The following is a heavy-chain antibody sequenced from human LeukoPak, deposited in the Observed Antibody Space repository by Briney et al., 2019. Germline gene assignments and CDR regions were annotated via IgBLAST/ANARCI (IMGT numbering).Heavy chain of an antibody. J-gene: IGHJ6*02. D-gene: IGHD2-2*01. V-gene: IGHV1-2*02. Sequence: ASVKVSCKASGYTLTAYYIHWVRQAPGQGLEWMGWMNPHGGGTNYAQKFRARVSMTTDTTINTAYLELTGLTSDDTAPYYCARAERTVSGLDVWGQGTTVTVSS. CDR2: MNPHGGGT. CDR3: ARAERTVSGLDV. CDR1: GYTLTAYY.